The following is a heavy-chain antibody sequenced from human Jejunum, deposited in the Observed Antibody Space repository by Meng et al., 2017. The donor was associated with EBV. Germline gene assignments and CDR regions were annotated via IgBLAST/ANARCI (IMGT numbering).Heavy chain of an antibody. Sequence: VLLQESCAELVSSSETLSITCGVSGGSISMNNCRSLTRQPPGKGLEWIGEIYHSVIVNYHPSLKRRVTIAVNKYKTQFSMRLTSVTAADTAVHYCSHYICGSYPAGAYWGQGTLVTVSS. J-gene: IGHJ4*02. CDR2: IYHSVIV. V-gene: IGHV4-4*02. CDR1: GGSISMNNC. CDR3: SHYICGSYPAGAY. D-gene: IGHD3-16*02.